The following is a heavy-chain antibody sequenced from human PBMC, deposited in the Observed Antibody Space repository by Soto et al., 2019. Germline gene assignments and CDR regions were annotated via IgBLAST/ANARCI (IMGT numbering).Heavy chain of an antibody. Sequence: QVQLVQSGAEVKKPGSSVKVSCKASGGTFSSYAISWVRQAPGQGLEWMGGIIPIFGTANYAQKFQGRVTITADESTGTAYMELSSLRSEDTAVYDCASPPLGGYYYYGMDVWGQGTTVTVSS. J-gene: IGHJ6*02. D-gene: IGHD1-26*01. CDR3: ASPPLGGYYYYGMDV. V-gene: IGHV1-69*12. CDR1: GGTFSSYA. CDR2: IIPIFGTA.